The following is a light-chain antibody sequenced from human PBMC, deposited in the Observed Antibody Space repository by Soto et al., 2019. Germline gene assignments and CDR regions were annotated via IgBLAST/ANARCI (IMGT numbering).Light chain of an antibody. CDR3: QCYNHWHQWT. V-gene: IGKV3-15*01. CDR1: QSISSN. Sequence: EIMMTQSPATLSLSPGERATLSCRAGQSISSNLAWYQQKPGQAPRLLIYGASTRATGIPARFSGSGSGTEFTLTISSLQSEDFAVYYCQCYNHWHQWTFGQGTKVDIK. CDR2: GAS. J-gene: IGKJ1*01.